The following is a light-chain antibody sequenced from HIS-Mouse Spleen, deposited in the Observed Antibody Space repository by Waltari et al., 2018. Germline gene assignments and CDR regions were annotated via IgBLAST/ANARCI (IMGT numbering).Light chain of an antibody. CDR3: YSTDSSGNHRV. V-gene: IGLV3-10*01. CDR2: EDS. CDR1: ALPKKY. Sequence: SYELTQPPSVSVSPGQTARITCSGDALPKKYAYWYQQKSGQAPVLVIYEDSKRPYGMPEGFAGSSSGTMATLTISGAQVEDEADYYCYSTDSSGNHRVFGGGTKLTVL. J-gene: IGLJ2*01.